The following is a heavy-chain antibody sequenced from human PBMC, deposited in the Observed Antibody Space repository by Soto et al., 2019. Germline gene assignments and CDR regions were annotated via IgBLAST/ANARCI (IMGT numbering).Heavy chain of an antibody. Sequence: EVQLVESGGGLVKPGGSLRLSCAASGFTFSRYSMNWVRQAPGKGLEWVSSISSSSSYIHYADSVKGRFTIYRDNAKNSLYLQMNSLRAEDTAVYYCARWAAGGTDNLDYWGQGTLVTVSS. CDR2: ISSSSSYI. D-gene: IGHD6-13*01. J-gene: IGHJ4*02. CDR1: GFTFSRYS. V-gene: IGHV3-21*01. CDR3: ARWAAGGTDNLDY.